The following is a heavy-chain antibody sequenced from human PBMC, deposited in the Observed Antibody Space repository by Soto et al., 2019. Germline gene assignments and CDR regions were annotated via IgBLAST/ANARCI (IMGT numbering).Heavy chain of an antibody. CDR1: GGTFSSYA. V-gene: IGHV1-69*01. D-gene: IGHD3-10*01. J-gene: IGHJ6*02. CDR2: IIPIFGTA. Sequence: QVQLVQSGAEVKKPGSSVKVSCKASGGTFSSYAISWVRQAPGQGLEWMGGIIPIFGTANYAQKFQGRVTMTADESTSTAYMELSSLRSEDTAVYYCARDFRITMVRGESYYYYYGMDVWGQGTTVTVSS. CDR3: ARDFRITMVRGESYYYYYGMDV.